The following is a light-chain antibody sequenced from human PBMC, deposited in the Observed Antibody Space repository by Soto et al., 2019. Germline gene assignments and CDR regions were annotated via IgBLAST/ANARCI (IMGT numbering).Light chain of an antibody. CDR3: NSYTTTFTRV. CDR1: SSDVGGYNY. V-gene: IGLV2-14*01. J-gene: IGLJ3*02. Sequence: QSALTQPASVSGSPGQSITISCTGTSSDVGGYNYVSWYQQHPGKAPKLIIYEVSNRPSGVSNRFSGSKSGNTASLTISGLQSEDEADYYCNSYTTTFTRVFGGGTKVTVL. CDR2: EVS.